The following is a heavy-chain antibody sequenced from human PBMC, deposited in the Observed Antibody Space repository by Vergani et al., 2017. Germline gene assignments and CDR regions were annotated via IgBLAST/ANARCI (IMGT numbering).Heavy chain of an antibody. CDR2: ISSSSSTI. Sequence: EVQLVESGGGLVQPGGSLRLSCAASGFTFSSYSMNWVRQAPGKGLEWVSYISSSSSTIYYADSVKGRFTIYRDNAKNSLYLQMNSLRAEDTAVYYCARPYDDYVWGSYRHFDYWGQGTLVTVSS. CDR1: GFTFSSYS. V-gene: IGHV3-48*04. D-gene: IGHD3-16*02. CDR3: ARPYDDYVWGSYRHFDY. J-gene: IGHJ4*02.